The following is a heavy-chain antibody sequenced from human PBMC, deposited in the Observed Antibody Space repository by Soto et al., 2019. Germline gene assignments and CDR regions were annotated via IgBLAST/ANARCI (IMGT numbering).Heavy chain of an antibody. CDR1: GYTFTGYY. J-gene: IGHJ3*02. CDR2: INPNSGGT. Sequence: GASVKVSCKASGYTFTGYYMHWVRQAPGQGLEWMGWINPNSGGTNYAQKFQGWVTMTRDTSISTAYMELSRLRSDDTAVYYCARDGSRPSSLRLHLGELSLYPDAFDIWGQGTMVTVSS. CDR3: ARDGSRPSSLRLHLGELSLYPDAFDI. V-gene: IGHV1-2*04. D-gene: IGHD3-16*02.